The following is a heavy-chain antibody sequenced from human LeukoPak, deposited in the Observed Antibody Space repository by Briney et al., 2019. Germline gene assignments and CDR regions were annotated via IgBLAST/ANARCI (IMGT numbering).Heavy chain of an antibody. J-gene: IGHJ4*02. CDR3: AKGSRMYYHDSSGYPDY. CDR1: GFTFSNYA. D-gene: IGHD3-22*01. Sequence: GGSLRLSCAASGFTFSNYAMSWVRQAPGKGLEWISTISGSSSSTYYADSVKGRFIISRDNFKNTLYLQMNSLGAGDTALYYCAKGSRMYYHDSSGYPDYWGQGTQVTVSS. CDR2: ISGSSSST. V-gene: IGHV3-23*01.